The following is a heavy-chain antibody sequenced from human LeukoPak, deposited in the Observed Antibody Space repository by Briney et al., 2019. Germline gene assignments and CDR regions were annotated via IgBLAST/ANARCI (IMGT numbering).Heavy chain of an antibody. Sequence: SETLSLTCTVSGGSISTSYYYWGWIRQPPGKGLEWIGNIHNSESTYYNPSLKSRVTISVDTSKNQFSLKLSSVTAADTAVYYCARDNWKTEYSAVFDYWGQGTLVTVSS. CDR1: GGSISTSYYY. CDR2: IHNSEST. CDR3: ARDNWKTEYSAVFDY. J-gene: IGHJ4*02. V-gene: IGHV4-39*02. D-gene: IGHD1-20*01.